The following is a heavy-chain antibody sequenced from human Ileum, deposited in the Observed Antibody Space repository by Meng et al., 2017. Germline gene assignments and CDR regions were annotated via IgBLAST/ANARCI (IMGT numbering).Heavy chain of an antibody. Sequence: VQLVESGGGLVQPGVSLRLSCATSGFTVSVNYMSWVCQAPGKGLEWVSCIYVDGRTYYADSVKGRFTIFRDSSKNTLYLQMNSLRAEDTAVYYCAKSVNFDAGGYYPWGQGTLVTVSS. CDR2: IYVDGRT. V-gene: IGHV3-66*01. CDR3: AKSVNFDAGGYYP. D-gene: IGHD3-22*01. CDR1: GFTVSVNY. J-gene: IGHJ5*02.